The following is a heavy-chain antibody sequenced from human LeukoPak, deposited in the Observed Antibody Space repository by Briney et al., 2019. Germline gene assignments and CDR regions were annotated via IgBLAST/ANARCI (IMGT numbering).Heavy chain of an antibody. CDR2: MYYSGST. D-gene: IGHD3-22*01. J-gene: IGHJ5*02. CDR3: ARPYYYDSRIDP. V-gene: IGHV4-30-4*01. Sequence: PSETLSLTCTVSGGSISSGDYYWSWIRQPPGKGLEWIAYMYYSGSTYYNPSLKSRVTMSADTSKNQLTLKLSSVTAADTAVYYCARPYYYDSRIDPWGQGILVTVSS. CDR1: GGSISSGDYY.